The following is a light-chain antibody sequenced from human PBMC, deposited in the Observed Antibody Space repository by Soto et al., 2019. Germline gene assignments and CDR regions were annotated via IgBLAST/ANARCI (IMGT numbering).Light chain of an antibody. Sequence: QSALTQPPSASGSHGQSVTISCTGSSSDVGGYEYVSWYQQHPGKAPKLIIYEVIKRPSGVPDRFSGSKSGNTASLTVSGLQAEDEADYYCSSYAGSNNLHVLFGGGTKLTLL. CDR2: EVI. CDR1: SSDVGGYEY. CDR3: SSYAGSNNLHVL. V-gene: IGLV2-8*01. J-gene: IGLJ2*01.